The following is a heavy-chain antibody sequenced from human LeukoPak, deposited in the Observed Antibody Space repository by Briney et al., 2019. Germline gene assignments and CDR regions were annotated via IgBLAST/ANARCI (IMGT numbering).Heavy chain of an antibody. CDR3: ARGLRGSGSYYNGLDY. D-gene: IGHD3-10*01. CDR1: GVSISSGGYS. J-gene: IGHJ4*02. V-gene: IGHV4-30-2*01. Sequence: PSQTLSLTCAVSGVSISSGGYSWSWIRQPPGKGLEWIGYIYHSGSTYYNPSLKSRVTISVDTSKNQFSLKLSSVTAADTAVYYCARGLRGSGSYYNGLDYWGQGTLVTVSS. CDR2: IYHSGST.